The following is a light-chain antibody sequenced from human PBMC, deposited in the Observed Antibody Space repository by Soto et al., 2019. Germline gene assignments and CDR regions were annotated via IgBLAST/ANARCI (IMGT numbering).Light chain of an antibody. Sequence: ELVLTQSPGTLSLSPGERATLSCKTSQTISSGFVAWYQQKPGQAPRLLIYGASSRATGIPDRFSGSGSGTDVTLTISRLEPEDSAVYYCQLLTFGGGTKVEIK. CDR2: GAS. CDR3: QLLT. V-gene: IGKV3-20*01. CDR1: QTISSGF. J-gene: IGKJ4*01.